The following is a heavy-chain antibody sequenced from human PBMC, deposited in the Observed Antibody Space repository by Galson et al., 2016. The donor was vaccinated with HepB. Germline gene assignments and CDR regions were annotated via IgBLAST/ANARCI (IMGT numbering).Heavy chain of an antibody. CDR2: IKSKTDGGAT. D-gene: IGHD3-16*01. J-gene: IGHJ3*02. V-gene: IGHV3-15*01. Sequence: SLRLSCAASGFTFSDAWMNWVRQAPGKGLEWVGRIKSKTDGGATDYAAPVKGRFTISRDDSKHTLYLQMNSLKSEDTAVYYCTTDLFNYVLGGDAFDIWGQGTMLTVSS. CDR1: GFTFSDAW. CDR3: TTDLFNYVLGGDAFDI.